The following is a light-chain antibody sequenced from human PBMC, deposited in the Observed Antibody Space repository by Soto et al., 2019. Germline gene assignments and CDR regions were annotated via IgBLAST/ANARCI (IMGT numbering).Light chain of an antibody. CDR1: QSISSW. CDR3: QQYDYSRT. J-gene: IGKJ1*01. V-gene: IGKV1-5*01. CDR2: DVS. Sequence: DIQMTQSPSTLSASVGDRVTITCRASQSISSWLAWYQQKPGKAPKLLIYDVSSLKSGVPSRFSGGGSGTDFTLTISSLHSDDFATYYCQQYDYSRTFGRGTKVDIK.